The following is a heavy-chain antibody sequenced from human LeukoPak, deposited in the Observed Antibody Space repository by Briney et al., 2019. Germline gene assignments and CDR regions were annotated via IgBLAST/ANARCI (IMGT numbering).Heavy chain of an antibody. Sequence: SETLSLTCAVSGGPISSSRYYWGWIRQPPGKGLEWIGNIHHSGTTYYKSSPTSRITMSVDTSKNQFSLRLSSVTAADTAVYYCAGAYCGGDCYSGRTFDIWGQGTMVTVSS. V-gene: IGHV4-39*07. J-gene: IGHJ3*02. CDR1: GGPISSSRYY. CDR2: IHHSGTT. D-gene: IGHD2-21*02. CDR3: AGAYCGGDCYSGRTFDI.